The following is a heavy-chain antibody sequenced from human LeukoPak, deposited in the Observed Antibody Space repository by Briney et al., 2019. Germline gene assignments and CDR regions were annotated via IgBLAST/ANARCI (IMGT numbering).Heavy chain of an antibody. D-gene: IGHD3/OR15-3a*01. J-gene: IGHJ3*02. Sequence: SETLSLTCTVSGGSISSYYWSWIRQPPGKGLEWIGYIYYSGSTNYNPSLKGRVTISVDTSKNQFSLKLSSVTAADTAVYYCARVDSDDAFDIWGQGTMVTVSS. CDR3: ARVDSDDAFDI. CDR1: GGSISSYY. CDR2: IYYSGST. V-gene: IGHV4-59*01.